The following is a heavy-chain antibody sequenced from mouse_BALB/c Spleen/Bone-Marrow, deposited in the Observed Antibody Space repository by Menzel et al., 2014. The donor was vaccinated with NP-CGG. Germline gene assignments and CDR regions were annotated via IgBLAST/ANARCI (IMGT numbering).Heavy chain of an antibody. CDR1: GFNIKDTY. J-gene: IGHJ1*01. CDR3: ASYCYGRYFDV. D-gene: IGHD1-1*01. Sequence: EVQLQQSGAELVKPGASVKLSCTASGFNIKDTYMHWVKQRPEQGLEWIGRIDPANGNTKYDPKFQGKAAITADTSSNTAYLELSSLTSEDTAVYYCASYCYGRYFDVWGAATTGTVSA. CDR2: IDPANGNT. V-gene: IGHV14-3*02.